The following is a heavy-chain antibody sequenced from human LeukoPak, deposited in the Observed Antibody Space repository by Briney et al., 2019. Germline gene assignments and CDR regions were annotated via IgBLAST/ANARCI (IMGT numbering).Heavy chain of an antibody. Sequence: SETLSLTCTVSGAFITSYHLSWVRQSAGKGLEWIGRMFTSGNIDYNPSLRSRVTMSQDTPRNSVSLKLSSVTAADTAVYYCTTAQLTSRLAVWGEGATVTVSS. CDR2: MFTSGNI. CDR1: GAFITSYH. D-gene: IGHD3-16*01. CDR3: TTAQLTSRLAV. V-gene: IGHV4-4*07. J-gene: IGHJ6*04.